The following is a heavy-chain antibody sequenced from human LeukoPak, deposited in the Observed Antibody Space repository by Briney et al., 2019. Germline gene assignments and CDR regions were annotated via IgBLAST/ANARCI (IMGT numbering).Heavy chain of an antibody. Sequence: KPGGSLRLSCAASGFTFSSYSMNWVRQAPGKGLEWVSSISSSSSYIYYADSVQVRFTIANYHAKISLYLQMNSLRDEDTAVYYCARDFYGDYPSRYFDYWGQGTLVTVSS. CDR3: ARDFYGDYPSRYFDY. V-gene: IGHV3-21*01. D-gene: IGHD4-17*01. J-gene: IGHJ4*02. CDR2: ISSSSSYI. CDR1: GFTFSSYS.